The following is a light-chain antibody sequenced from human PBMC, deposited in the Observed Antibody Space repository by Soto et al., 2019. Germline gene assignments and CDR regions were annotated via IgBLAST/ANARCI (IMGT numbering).Light chain of an antibody. V-gene: IGKV3-20*01. CDR2: GAS. CDR3: QQYGSSQT. J-gene: IGKJ1*01. Sequence: EIVLTQSPGTLSLSPGGRATLSCRASQSVSSNYLAWYQQKPGQAPRLLIYGASNRATGIPDRFSGSGSGTDFTLTISRLEPEDSAVYYCQQYGSSQTFGQGTKVDTK. CDR1: QSVSSNY.